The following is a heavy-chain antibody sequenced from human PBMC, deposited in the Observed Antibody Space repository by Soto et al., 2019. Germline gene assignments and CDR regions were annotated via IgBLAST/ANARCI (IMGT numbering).Heavy chain of an antibody. CDR2: VSSTAGTT. Sequence: GGSLRLSCAASGFTFSNYAMSRVRQAPGKGLEWVSLVSSTAGTTYYTDSVKGRFTISRDNSRNTVYLQMNSLRADDTAVYYCAKDRLAGGFDYWGQGTLVTVSS. CDR3: AKDRLAGGFDY. V-gene: IGHV3-23*01. J-gene: IGHJ4*02. D-gene: IGHD3-16*01. CDR1: GFTFSNYA.